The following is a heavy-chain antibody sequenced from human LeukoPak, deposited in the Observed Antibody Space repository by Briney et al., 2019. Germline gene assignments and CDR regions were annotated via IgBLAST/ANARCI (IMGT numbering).Heavy chain of an antibody. CDR3: ARRSVAGVSNWFDP. D-gene: IGHD6-19*01. V-gene: IGHV4-39*01. J-gene: IGHJ5*02. CDR2: IYYSGNT. CDR1: GDSINSYY. Sequence: SETLSLTCTVSGDSINSYYWAWIRQPPGKGLEWIGNIYYSGNTYYNPSLKSRVTISLDTSKNQFSLKLSSMTAADTAVYYCARRSVAGVSNWFDPWGQGILVTVSS.